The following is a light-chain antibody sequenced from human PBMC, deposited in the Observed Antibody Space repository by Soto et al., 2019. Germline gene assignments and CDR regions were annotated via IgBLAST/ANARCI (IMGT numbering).Light chain of an antibody. CDR1: QSLLHSNGYTY. V-gene: IGKV2-28*01. CDR3: MQALQTPLT. CDR2: LGS. J-gene: IGKJ4*01. Sequence: DIVVTQSPLSLPVTPGEPASISCRSSQSLLHSNGYTYLDWYLHKTGQSPQLLICLGSNRASGVPDRFSGSGSGTDFTLKISRVEAEGVGVYYCMQALQTPLTFGGGTKVEIK.